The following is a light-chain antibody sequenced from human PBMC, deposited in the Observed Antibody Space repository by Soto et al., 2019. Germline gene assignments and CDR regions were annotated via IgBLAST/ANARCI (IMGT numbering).Light chain of an antibody. CDR3: QQSYTTPPT. CDR2: TTS. CDR1: QSVSIY. J-gene: IGKJ1*01. Sequence: DIQMTQSPSSLSASVGDRVTITCRASQSVSIYLNWYQQKPGKAPKLLIYTTSSLQSEVPSRCSGSGSGTDFTLTISSLQPEDFATYYRQQSYTTPPTFGQGTKVEVK. V-gene: IGKV1-39*01.